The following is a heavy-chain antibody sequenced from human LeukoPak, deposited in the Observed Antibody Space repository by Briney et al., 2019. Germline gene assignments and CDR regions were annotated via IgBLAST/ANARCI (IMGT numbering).Heavy chain of an antibody. V-gene: IGHV3-30-3*01. D-gene: IGHD3-10*01. Sequence: GGSLRLSCAASGFTFSSYAMHWVSQAPGKGLEWVAVISYDGSNKYYADSVKGRFTISRDNSKNTLYLQMNSLRAEDTAVYYCARVDRSGSFLYYYYGMDVWGQGTTVTVSS. CDR2: ISYDGSNK. J-gene: IGHJ6*02. CDR3: ARVDRSGSFLYYYYGMDV. CDR1: GFTFSSYA.